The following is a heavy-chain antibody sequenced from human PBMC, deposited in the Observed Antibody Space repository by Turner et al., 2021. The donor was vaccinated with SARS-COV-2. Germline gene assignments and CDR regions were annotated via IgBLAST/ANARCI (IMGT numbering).Heavy chain of an antibody. V-gene: IGHV1-24*01. CDR3: ATGYQLRVNWFDP. D-gene: IGHD2-2*01. CDR1: GYTLTELS. Sequence: QVQLVQPGAAVKKPGASVKVSCKISGYTLTELSMDWVRQAPGKGLEWMGGFDPEEGETIYAQNFQGRVTMTEDTSTDTAYMELSSLRSEDTAVYFCATGYQLRVNWFDPWGQGTLVTVSS. J-gene: IGHJ5*02. CDR2: FDPEEGET.